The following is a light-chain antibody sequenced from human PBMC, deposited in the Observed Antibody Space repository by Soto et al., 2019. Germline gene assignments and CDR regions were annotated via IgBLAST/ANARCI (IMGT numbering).Light chain of an antibody. CDR2: SND. Sequence: QSVLTQAPSASGTPGQRVTISCSGSSSNIGSNTVTWYQQVPGTAPKLLIYSNDQRPSGVPDRFSGSKSGTSASLAIAGLQSDDEADYYCAAWYDSLTGWVFGGGTKLTVL. CDR1: SSNIGSNT. V-gene: IGLV1-44*01. CDR3: AAWYDSLTGWV. J-gene: IGLJ3*02.